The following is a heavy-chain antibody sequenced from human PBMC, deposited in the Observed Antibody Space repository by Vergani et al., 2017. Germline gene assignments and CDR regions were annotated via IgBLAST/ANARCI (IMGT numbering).Heavy chain of an antibody. D-gene: IGHD3-22*01. CDR3: AKVSSGSLTGGAYYYYGMDV. Sequence: EVQLLESGGGLVQPGGSLRLSCAASGFTFSSYAMSWVRQAPGKGLEWVSAISGSGGSTYYADSVKGRFTISSDNSKNTLYLQMNSLRSEDTAVYYCAKVSSGSLTGGAYYYYGMDVWGQGTTVTVSS. CDR1: GFTFSSYA. J-gene: IGHJ6*02. CDR2: ISGSGGST. V-gene: IGHV3-23*01.